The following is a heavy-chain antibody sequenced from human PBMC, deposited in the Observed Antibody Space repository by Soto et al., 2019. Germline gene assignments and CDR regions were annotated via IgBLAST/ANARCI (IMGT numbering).Heavy chain of an antibody. J-gene: IGHJ6*02. V-gene: IGHV5-51*01. CDR3: ARTPYYDFSGGYYIPYYYYFGMDV. D-gene: IGHD3-3*01. CDR1: GYSFTSYW. Sequence: GESLNISCKGSGYSFTSYWIRWVRQMPGKGLECMGIIFPGDSDTSYAPSFKGKVTISGDNSMSTAYLQWSSLRASDTAMYYCARTPYYDFSGGYYIPYYYYFGMDVWGQGTTVTVSS. CDR2: IFPGDSDT.